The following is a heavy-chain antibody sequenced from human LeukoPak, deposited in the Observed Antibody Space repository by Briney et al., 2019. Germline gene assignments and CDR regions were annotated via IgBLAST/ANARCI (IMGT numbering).Heavy chain of an antibody. D-gene: IGHD1-1*01. J-gene: IGHJ3*02. CDR1: GGSITTYY. CDR3: ARGLMEISYDGFDM. Sequence: SETLSLTCTVSGGSITTYYWSWARQPAGKGLEWNGRIYSSGRTNYNPSLKSRVTMSVDTSKNQFSLKLSSVTAADTAVYYCARGLMEISYDGFDMWGKGTMVTVSS. V-gene: IGHV4-4*07. CDR2: IYSSGRT.